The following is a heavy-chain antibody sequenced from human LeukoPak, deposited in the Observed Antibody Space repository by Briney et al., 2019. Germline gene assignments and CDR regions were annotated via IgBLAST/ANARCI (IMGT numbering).Heavy chain of an antibody. Sequence: ASVKVSCKASGYTFTSYAMHWVRQAPGQRLEWMGWINAGTGNTKYSQKFQGRVTFTRDTSANTAYMELSGLRSEDTAVYYCARQNDYWGQGTLVTVSS. CDR1: GYTFTSYA. J-gene: IGHJ4*02. CDR2: INAGTGNT. V-gene: IGHV1-3*01. CDR3: ARQNDY.